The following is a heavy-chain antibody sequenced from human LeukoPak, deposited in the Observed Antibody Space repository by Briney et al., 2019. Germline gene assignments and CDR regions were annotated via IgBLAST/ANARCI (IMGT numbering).Heavy chain of an antibody. J-gene: IGHJ4*02. Sequence: ASVRVSCKASGYTFIGYYMHWVRQAPGQGREWMGWVNPNTGGTNYAQKFQGRVTMTGDKSIRTVYMEITRLQSDDTAVYFCVRDYRGYSGYDLGWWGQGTLVTVSS. CDR3: VRDYRGYSGYDLGW. D-gene: IGHD5-12*01. CDR2: VNPNTGGT. CDR1: GYTFIGYY. V-gene: IGHV1-2*02.